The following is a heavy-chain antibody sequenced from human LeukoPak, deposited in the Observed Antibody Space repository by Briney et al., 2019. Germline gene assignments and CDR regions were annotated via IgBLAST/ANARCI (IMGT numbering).Heavy chain of an antibody. V-gene: IGHV3-23*01. CDR3: AKSHYYDSSGSPDY. CDR2: ISGSGGST. Sequence: GGSLRLSCAASGCTFSSYAMSWVRQAPGKGLEWVSAISGSGGSTYYADSVKGRFTISRDNSKNTLYLQMNSLRAEDTAVYYCAKSHYYDSSGSPDYWGQGTLVTVSS. D-gene: IGHD3-22*01. CDR1: GCTFSSYA. J-gene: IGHJ4*02.